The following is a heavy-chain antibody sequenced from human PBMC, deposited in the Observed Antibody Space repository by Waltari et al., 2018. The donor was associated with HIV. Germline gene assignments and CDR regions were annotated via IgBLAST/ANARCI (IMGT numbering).Heavy chain of an antibody. CDR1: GFTFGAYA. CDR3: TRGDYYDSSGYYFDY. J-gene: IGHJ4*02. D-gene: IGHD3-22*01. V-gene: IGHV3-49*03. CDR2: IRSKAYGGTT. Sequence: EVQLVESGGGLVQPGRPLRLPCTASGFTFGAYAMSWFRKAPGKGLEWVGFIRSKAYGGTTEYAASVKGRFTISRDDSKSIAYLQMNSLKTEDTAVYYCTRGDYYDSSGYYFDYWGQGTLVTVSS.